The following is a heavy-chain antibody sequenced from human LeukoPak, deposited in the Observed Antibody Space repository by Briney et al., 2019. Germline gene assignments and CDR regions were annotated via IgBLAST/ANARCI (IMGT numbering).Heavy chain of an antibody. CDR3: ERGPAAGYVIDP. Sequence: GGSVKVSCKASGYTFPSYYMHWVRQAPGQGLEWMGIINPSGGSTSYAQKFQGRVTMTRDTSTSTVYIELSSLRSEDTAVYYCERGPAAGYVIDPWGQGTLVTVSS. CDR1: GYTFPSYY. J-gene: IGHJ5*02. V-gene: IGHV1-46*01. D-gene: IGHD6-13*01. CDR2: INPSGGST.